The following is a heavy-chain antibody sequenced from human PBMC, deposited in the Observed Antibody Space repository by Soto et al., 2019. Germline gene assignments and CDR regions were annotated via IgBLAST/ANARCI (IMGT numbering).Heavy chain of an antibody. J-gene: IGHJ4*02. D-gene: IGHD6-19*01. CDR3: AGGPKYSSGFDY. CDR1: GYTFTSYD. V-gene: IGHV1-18*01. CDR2: ISTYNGNT. Sequence: ASVKVSCKASGYTFTSYDVSWVRQAPGQGLEWMGWISTYNGNTNYAQKFQGRVTMTTDTSTSTAYMELRSLRSDDTAVYYCAGGPKYSSGFDYWGQGTLVTVSS.